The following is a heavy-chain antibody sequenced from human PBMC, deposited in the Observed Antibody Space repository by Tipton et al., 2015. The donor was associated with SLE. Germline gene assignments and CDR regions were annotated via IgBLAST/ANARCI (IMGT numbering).Heavy chain of an antibody. CDR3: ARDRVFLGATIGYFQH. D-gene: IGHD5-12*01. Sequence: TLSLTCTVSGGSISSSSYYWGWIRQPPGKGLEWIGSIYYSGGTYYNPSLKSRVTISVDTSKNQFSLKLSSVTAADTAVYYCARDRVFLGATIGYFQHWGQGTLVTVSS. J-gene: IGHJ1*01. CDR2: IYYSGGT. V-gene: IGHV4-39*07. CDR1: GGSISSSSYY.